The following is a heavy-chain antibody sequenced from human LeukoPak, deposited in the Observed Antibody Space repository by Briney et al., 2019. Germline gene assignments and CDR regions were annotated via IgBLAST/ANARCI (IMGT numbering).Heavy chain of an antibody. CDR2: INHSGST. J-gene: IGHJ3*02. CDR3: ARALSWYSSSWYGAFDI. CDR1: GGSFSGYY. D-gene: IGHD6-13*01. V-gene: IGHV4-34*01. Sequence: PSETLSLTCAVYGGSFSGYYWSWIRQPPGKGLEWIGEINHSGSTNYNSSLKSRVTISVDTSKNQFSLKLSSVTAADTAVYYCARALSWYSSSWYGAFDIWGQGTMVTVSS.